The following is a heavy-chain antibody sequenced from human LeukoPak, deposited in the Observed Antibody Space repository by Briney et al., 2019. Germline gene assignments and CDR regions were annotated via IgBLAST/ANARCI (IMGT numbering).Heavy chain of an antibody. CDR2: IYYSGST. Sequence: SETLSLTCTVSGGSISSSSYYWGWIRQPPGKGLEWIGSIYYSGSTYYNPSLKSRVTISVDTSKNQFSLKLSSVTAADTAVYYCARHALTRVLWFGESIPDYWGQGTLVTVPS. J-gene: IGHJ4*02. D-gene: IGHD3-10*01. CDR1: GGSISSSSYY. V-gene: IGHV4-39*01. CDR3: ARHALTRVLWFGESIPDY.